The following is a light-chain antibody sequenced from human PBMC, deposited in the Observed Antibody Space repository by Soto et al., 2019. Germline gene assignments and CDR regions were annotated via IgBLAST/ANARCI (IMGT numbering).Light chain of an antibody. CDR2: DVN. Sequence: QSALTQPHSVSGSPGQSVAISCSGTGSDVGGYNYVSWYQQHPGKAPKLIIFDVNKRPSGVPDRFSGSKSGSTASLTISGLQPEDEADYYCCSYGGSFYVVGTGTKLTVL. CDR3: CSYGGSFYV. V-gene: IGLV2-11*01. J-gene: IGLJ1*01. CDR1: GSDVGGYNY.